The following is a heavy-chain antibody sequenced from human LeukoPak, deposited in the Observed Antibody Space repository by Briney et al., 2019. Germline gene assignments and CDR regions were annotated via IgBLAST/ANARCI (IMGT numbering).Heavy chain of an antibody. CDR3: ARGSRFLEWLSRGYYFDY. CDR2: MNPNSGNT. J-gene: IGHJ4*02. Sequence: ASVKVSCKASGYTFTSYDINWVRQATGQGLEWMGWMNPNSGNTGYAQKFQGRVTITRNTSISTAYMELSSLRSEDTAVYYCARGSRFLEWLSRGYYFDYWGQGTLVTVSS. CDR1: GYTFTSYD. V-gene: IGHV1-8*03. D-gene: IGHD3-3*01.